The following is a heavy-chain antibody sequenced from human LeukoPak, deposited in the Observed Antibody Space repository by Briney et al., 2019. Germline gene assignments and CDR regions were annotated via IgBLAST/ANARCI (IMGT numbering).Heavy chain of an antibody. CDR1: GDSISSSS. V-gene: IGHV4-59*08. CDR2: MSNNGKT. J-gene: IGHJ6*03. Sequence: SETLSLTCTVSGDSISSSSWTLIRQYPGKGLESLGYMSNNGKTKYKPSFEGRVTMSVVTSKTQFSLTVSFVTAADTAVYYCSRRIFSGKFRHLLYSYMDVWGKGTTVIV. CDR3: SRRIFSGKFRHLLYSYMDV. D-gene: IGHD2/OR15-2a*01.